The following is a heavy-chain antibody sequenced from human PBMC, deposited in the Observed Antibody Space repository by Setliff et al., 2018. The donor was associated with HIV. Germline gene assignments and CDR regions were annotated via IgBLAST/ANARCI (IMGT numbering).Heavy chain of an antibody. J-gene: IGHJ6*02. CDR2: TSHSGWYI. D-gene: IGHD2-15*01. CDR1: GFTFSTSA. V-gene: IGHV3-21*01. Sequence: PGGSLRLSCAASGFTFSTSAMHWVRQAPGKGLEWVSSTSHSGWYINHADSVKGRFTISRDNAKNLVYLEMNSLRAEDTAVYYCARVDVGRSGVFCQMGVWGPGTTVTVSS. CDR3: ARVDVGRSGVFCQMGV.